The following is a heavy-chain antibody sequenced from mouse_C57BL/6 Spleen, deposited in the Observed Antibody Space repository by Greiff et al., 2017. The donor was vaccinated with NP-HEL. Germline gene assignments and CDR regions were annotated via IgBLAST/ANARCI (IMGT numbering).Heavy chain of an antibody. J-gene: IGHJ4*01. V-gene: IGHV1-85*01. D-gene: IGHD2-5*01. CDR1: GYTFTSYD. Sequence: QVQLQQSGPELVKPGASVKLSCKASGYTFTSYDINWVKQRPGQGLEWIGWIYPRDGSTKYNEKFKGKATLTVDTSSSTAYMELHRLTSEDSAVYFCARAAYYSNDYAMDYWGQGTSVTVSS. CDR2: IYPRDGST. CDR3: ARAAYYSNDYAMDY.